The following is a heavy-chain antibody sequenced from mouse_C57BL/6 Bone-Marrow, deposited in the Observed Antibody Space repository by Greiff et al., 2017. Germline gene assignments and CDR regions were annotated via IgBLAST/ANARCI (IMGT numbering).Heavy chain of an antibody. D-gene: IGHD5-1-1*01. Sequence: VQLQQSGAELVRPGASVKLSCTASGFNIKDDYMHWVKQRPEQGLEWIGWIDPENGDTEYASKFQGKATITADTSSNTAYLQLSSLTSEDTAVYCYTLYLYFDVWGTGTTVTVSS. CDR2: IDPENGDT. CDR3: TLYLYFDV. CDR1: GFNIKDDY. J-gene: IGHJ1*03. V-gene: IGHV14-4*01.